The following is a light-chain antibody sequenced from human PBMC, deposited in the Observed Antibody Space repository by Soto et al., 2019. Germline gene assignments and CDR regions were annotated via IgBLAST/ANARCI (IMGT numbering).Light chain of an antibody. CDR1: SSNIGAGYD. CDR3: QSYDSSLSGVV. Sequence: QSVLTQPRSVSGAPGQRVTISCTGSSSNIGAGYDVHWYQQLPGTAPKLLIYGNSNRPSGVPDRFSGSKSGTSASLAITRLQAEDEADYYCQSYDSSLSGVVFGGGTKLTVL. V-gene: IGLV1-40*01. J-gene: IGLJ2*01. CDR2: GNS.